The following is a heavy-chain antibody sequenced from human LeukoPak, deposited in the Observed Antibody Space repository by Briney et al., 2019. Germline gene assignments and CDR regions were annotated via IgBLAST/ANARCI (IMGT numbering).Heavy chain of an antibody. J-gene: IGHJ4*02. D-gene: IGHD6-19*01. Sequence: GGSLRLSCAASGFTFSSYGMHWVRQAPGKGLEWVAVISYDGSNKYYAESLKGRFTISRDNSKNTLFLQMNGLRAEDTAVYYCAKDRSSSGWYYFDYWGQGTLVTVSS. CDR3: AKDRSSSGWYYFDY. CDR1: GFTFSSYG. CDR2: ISYDGSNK. V-gene: IGHV3-30*18.